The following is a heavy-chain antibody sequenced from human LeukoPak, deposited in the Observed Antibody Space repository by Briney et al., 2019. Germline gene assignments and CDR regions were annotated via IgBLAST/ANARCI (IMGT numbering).Heavy chain of an antibody. V-gene: IGHV3-66*01. Sequence: GGSLRLSCAASGLTADSSHMSWVRQAPGKGLEWVSASYSAGNTYYADSVKGRFTLSRDKSKNTLYLLMDRLRVDDTAVYYCATESGTYSGTCFDYWGQGTLVTVSS. J-gene: IGHJ4*02. CDR3: ATESGTYSGTCFDY. D-gene: IGHD1-26*01. CDR2: SYSAGNT. CDR1: GLTADSSH.